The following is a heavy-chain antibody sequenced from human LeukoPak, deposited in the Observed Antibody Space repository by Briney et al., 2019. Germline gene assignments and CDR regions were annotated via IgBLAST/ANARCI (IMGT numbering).Heavy chain of an antibody. D-gene: IGHD3-22*01. Sequence: GGSLRLSCAASGFTVSSNYMYWVRQAPGKGLEWVSVIYSGGNIYYADSVKGRFSISRDNSKNTLYLQMNSLRAEDTAVYYCAKDNQGGYYDSSGYLWGQGTLVTVSS. J-gene: IGHJ5*02. V-gene: IGHV3-66*01. CDR2: IYSGGNI. CDR1: GFTVSSNY. CDR3: AKDNQGGYYDSSGYL.